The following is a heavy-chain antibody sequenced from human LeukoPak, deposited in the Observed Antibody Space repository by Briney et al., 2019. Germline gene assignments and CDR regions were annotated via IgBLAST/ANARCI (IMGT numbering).Heavy chain of an antibody. CDR3: ARYSVDTAMVEVYGMDV. CDR2: ISSSGSTI. V-gene: IGHV3-11*01. CDR1: GFTFSDYY. Sequence: GGSLRLSCAASGFTFSDYYMSWIRQAPGKGLEWVSYISSSGSTIYYADSVKGRFTISRDNAKNSLYLQMNSLRAEDTAVYYCARYSVDTAMVEVYGMDVWGQGTTVTVSS. D-gene: IGHD5-18*01. J-gene: IGHJ6*02.